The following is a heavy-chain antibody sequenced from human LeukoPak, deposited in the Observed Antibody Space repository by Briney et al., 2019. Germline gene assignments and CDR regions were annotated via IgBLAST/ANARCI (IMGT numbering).Heavy chain of an antibody. CDR3: ARGSITMVRGFVDY. CDR1: GYTFTGYY. D-gene: IGHD3-10*01. V-gene: IGHV1-2*02. Sequence: GASVKLSCKASGYTFTGYYMHWVRQAPGHGLGWMGWINPNSGGTNYAQKFQGRVTMTRDTSISTAYMELSRLRSDDTAVYYCARGSITMVRGFVDYWGQGTLVTVSS. J-gene: IGHJ4*02. CDR2: INPNSGGT.